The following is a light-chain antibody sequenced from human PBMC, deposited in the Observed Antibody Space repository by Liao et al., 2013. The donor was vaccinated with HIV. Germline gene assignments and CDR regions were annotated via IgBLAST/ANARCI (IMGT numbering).Light chain of an antibody. CDR2: QDT. CDR3: QAWDISHVCV. V-gene: IGLV3-1*01. Sequence: SYELTQPPSVSVSPGQTATITCYGVYLEDKHVCWYQQKPGQSPVLVVYQDTKRPSGIPERFSGSNSGNTATLTISGTQALDEADYYCQAWDISHVCVFGTGTKVTVL. J-gene: IGLJ1*01. CDR1: YLEDKH.